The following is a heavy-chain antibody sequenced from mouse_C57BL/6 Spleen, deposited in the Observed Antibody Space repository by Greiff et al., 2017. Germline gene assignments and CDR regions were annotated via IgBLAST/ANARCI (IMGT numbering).Heavy chain of an antibody. D-gene: IGHD2-10*01. CDR2: FYPGSGSI. CDR1: GYTFTEYT. Sequence: VQLLQSGAELVKPGASVKLSCTASGYTFTEYTIPWVKQSSGQGLAWIGWFYPGSGSIKYNEKFKDKATLTADKSSSTVYMELSRLTAEDSAVYYCARHECASYYSYYAMDYWGQGTSVTSSS. J-gene: IGHJ4*01. CDR3: ARHECASYYSYYAMDY. V-gene: IGHV1-62-2*01.